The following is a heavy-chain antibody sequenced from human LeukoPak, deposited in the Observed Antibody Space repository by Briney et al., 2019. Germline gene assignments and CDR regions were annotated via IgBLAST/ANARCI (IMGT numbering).Heavy chain of an antibody. V-gene: IGHV5-10-1*01. J-gene: IGHJ4*02. CDR2: IDPSDSYT. CDR1: GYSFTSYW. Sequence: PGESLKISCQGSGYSFTSYWISWVRQMPGKGLEWMGRIDPSDSYTNYSPSFQGHVTISADKSISTAYLQWSSLKASDTAMYYCARSGFANFADFDYWGQGTLVTVSS. CDR3: ARSGFANFADFDY.